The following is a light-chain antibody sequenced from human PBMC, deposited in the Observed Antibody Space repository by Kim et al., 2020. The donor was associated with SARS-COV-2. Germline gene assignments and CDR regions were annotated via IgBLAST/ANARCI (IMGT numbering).Light chain of an antibody. Sequence: GQAITISCTETSGEDRCYKYVSRYQQHPYKSPKLLIFDVSNRPSGISDRFSGSKSDNTASLTISGLQAEDEADYYCSSYARGSIVIFGGGTQLTVL. CDR2: DVS. CDR1: SGEDRCYKY. J-gene: IGLJ2*01. CDR3: SSYARGSIVI. V-gene: IGLV2-14*03.